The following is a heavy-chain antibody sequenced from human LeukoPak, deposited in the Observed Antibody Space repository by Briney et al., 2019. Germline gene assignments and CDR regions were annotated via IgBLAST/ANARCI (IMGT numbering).Heavy chain of an antibody. J-gene: IGHJ6*03. Sequence: SETLSLTCTVSDGSVSSSYYSWGWIRQSPGRGLEWIGSMDYSGRSQYNPSLKSRVTISADTSTTHFSLKLTSVTAADTAVYYCGRAIGSSGGYYYYMDVWSKGTAVTVSS. D-gene: IGHD1-14*01. V-gene: IGHV4-39*07. CDR1: DGSVSSSYYS. CDR3: GRAIGSSGGYYYYMDV. CDR2: MDYSGRS.